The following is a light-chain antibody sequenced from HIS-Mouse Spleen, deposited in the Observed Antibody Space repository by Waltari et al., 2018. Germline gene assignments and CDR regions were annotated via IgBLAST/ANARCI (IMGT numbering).Light chain of an antibody. J-gene: IGLJ3*02. CDR3: AAWDDSLSGRV. CDR2: RNN. V-gene: IGLV1-47*01. Sequence: QSVLTQPPSASGTPGQRVTISCSGSSSNIGSNYVYWYQQLPGTAPKLLIYRNNQRPSVVPDRFAGSNAGTSASLAISGLRSEDEADYYCAAWDDSLSGRVFGGGTKLTVL. CDR1: SSNIGSNY.